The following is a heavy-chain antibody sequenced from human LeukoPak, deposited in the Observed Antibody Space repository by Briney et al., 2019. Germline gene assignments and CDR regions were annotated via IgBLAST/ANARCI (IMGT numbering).Heavy chain of an antibody. J-gene: IGHJ4*02. V-gene: IGHV3-7*05. CDR3: ARDIDFRFDY. CDR2: IKEDGGEK. Sequence: GRSLRLSCAASGFTFSSYWMSWVRQAPGKGLEWVANIKEDGGEKYSVDSVKGRFTISRDNAKNSLYLQMNSLRGEDTAVYYCARDIDFRFDYWGQGTLVTVSS. CDR1: GFTFSSYW.